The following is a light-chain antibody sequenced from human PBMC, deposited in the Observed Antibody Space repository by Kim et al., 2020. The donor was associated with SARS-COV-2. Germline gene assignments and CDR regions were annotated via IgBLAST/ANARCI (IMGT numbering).Light chain of an antibody. Sequence: GQSITISFTGTINDVGTYNYVSWYQQHPGKAPKLMISDVSDRASGVSVRFSGSKSGNTASLTISGLQAEDEADYYCSSYTSTSTLIFGGGTQLTVL. CDR2: DVS. J-gene: IGLJ2*01. V-gene: IGLV2-14*03. CDR1: INDVGTYNY. CDR3: SSYTSTSTLI.